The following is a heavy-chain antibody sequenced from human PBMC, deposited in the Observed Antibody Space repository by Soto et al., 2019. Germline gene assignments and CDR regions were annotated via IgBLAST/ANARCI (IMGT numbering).Heavy chain of an antibody. CDR1: EFTFSIYA. Sequence: SLRLSCAVSEFTFSIYAMTWVRQAPGKGLEWVSTISDTGVNTYYADPVRGRFTISRDNPKNTLYLQMNSLTAEDTAVYYCAKDDGSGSYSDYWGQGTLVTVSS. J-gene: IGHJ4*02. D-gene: IGHD3-10*01. CDR3: AKDDGSGSYSDY. V-gene: IGHV3-23*01. CDR2: ISDTGVNT.